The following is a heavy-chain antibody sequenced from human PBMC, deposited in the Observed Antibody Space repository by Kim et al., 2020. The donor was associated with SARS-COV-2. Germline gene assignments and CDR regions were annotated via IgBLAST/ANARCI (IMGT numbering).Heavy chain of an antibody. CDR2: FDPEDGET. V-gene: IGHV1-24*01. J-gene: IGHJ4*02. D-gene: IGHD3-10*01. Sequence: ASVKVSCKVSGYTLTELSMHWVRQAPGKGLEWMGGFDPEDGETIYAQKFQGRVTMTEDTSTDTAYMELSSLRSEDTAVYYCATDAQIGSVRGDPFDYWGQGTLVTVSS. CDR1: GYTLTELS. CDR3: ATDAQIGSVRGDPFDY.